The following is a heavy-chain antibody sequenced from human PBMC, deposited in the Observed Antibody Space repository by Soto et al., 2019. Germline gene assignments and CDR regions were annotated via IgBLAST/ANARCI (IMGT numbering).Heavy chain of an antibody. V-gene: IGHV3-21*01. CDR1: GFTFSSYS. J-gene: IGHJ3*02. CDR2: ISSSSSYI. CDR3: SVVAATSVAFDI. D-gene: IGHD2-15*01. Sequence: EVQLVESGGGLVKPGGSLRISCAASGFTFSSYSMNWVRQAPGKGLEWVSSISSSSSYIYYADSVKGRFTISRDNAKNSLYLQMNSLRAEDTAVYYCSVVAATSVAFDIWGQGTMVTVSS.